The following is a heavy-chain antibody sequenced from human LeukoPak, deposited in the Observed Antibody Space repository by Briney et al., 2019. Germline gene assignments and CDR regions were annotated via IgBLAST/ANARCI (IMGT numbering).Heavy chain of an antibody. CDR1: GFTFSGSA. V-gene: IGHV3-73*01. D-gene: IGHD3-22*01. CDR2: IRSKANSYAT. CDR3: TRHGPEDYYDSSGYPNDY. Sequence: GGSLRLSCAASGFTFSGSAMHWVRQASGKGLEWVGRIRSKANSYATAYAASVKGRFTISRDDSKNTAYLQMHSLKTEETGVYYCTRHGPEDYYDSSGYPNDYWGQGTLVTVSS. J-gene: IGHJ4*02.